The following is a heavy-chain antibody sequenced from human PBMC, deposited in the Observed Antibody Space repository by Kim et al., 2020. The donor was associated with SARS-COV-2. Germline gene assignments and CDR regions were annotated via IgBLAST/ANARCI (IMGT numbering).Heavy chain of an antibody. Sequence: GGSLRLSCAASGFTFSSYGMHWVRQAPGKGLEWVAVIWYDGSNKYYADSVKGRFTISRDNSKNTLYLQMNSLRAEDTAVYYCAREDLVVAATFDYWGQGTLVTVSS. CDR2: IWYDGSNK. CDR1: GFTFSSYG. J-gene: IGHJ4*02. V-gene: IGHV3-33*01. CDR3: AREDLVVAATFDY. D-gene: IGHD2-15*01.